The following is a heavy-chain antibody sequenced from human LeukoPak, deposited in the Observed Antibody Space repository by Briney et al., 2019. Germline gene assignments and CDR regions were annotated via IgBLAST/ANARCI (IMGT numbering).Heavy chain of an antibody. Sequence: GGSLRLSCAASGFSFSSYWMSWVRQAPGKGLEWVANIKQDGSDKYYVDSVKGRFTISRDNAKNSVYLQMNSLRVEDTAVYYCARSGLWFGDKEDYWGQGTLVTVSS. J-gene: IGHJ4*02. CDR2: IKQDGSDK. CDR1: GFSFSSYW. D-gene: IGHD3-10*01. V-gene: IGHV3-7*01. CDR3: ARSGLWFGDKEDY.